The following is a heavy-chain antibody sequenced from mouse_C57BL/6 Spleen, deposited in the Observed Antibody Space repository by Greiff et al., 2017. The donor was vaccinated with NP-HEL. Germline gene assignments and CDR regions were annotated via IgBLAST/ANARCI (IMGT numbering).Heavy chain of an antibody. Sequence: EVQLQQSGPVLVKPGASVKMSCKASGYTFTDYYMNWVKQSHGKSLEWIGVINPYNGGTSYNQKFKGKATLTVEKSSSTAYMELNSLTSEDSAVYYCARGDFSYYFDYWGQGTTLTVSS. CDR3: ARGDFSYYFDY. D-gene: IGHD3-3*01. J-gene: IGHJ2*01. CDR1: GYTFTDYY. V-gene: IGHV1-19*01. CDR2: INPYNGGT.